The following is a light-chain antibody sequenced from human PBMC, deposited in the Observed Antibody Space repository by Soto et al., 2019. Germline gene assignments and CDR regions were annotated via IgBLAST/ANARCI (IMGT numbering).Light chain of an antibody. V-gene: IGLV2-14*01. CDR1: SDDIGTYEY. Sequence: QSVLTQPASVSGSPGQTTTISCTGSSDDIGTYEYISWHQHHPGKAPKLIIFGVYDRPSGISDRFSGSKSVNTASLTIFGLQVEAEAVYYCSSYTSGSTLPWVFGGGIKVIV. CDR2: GVY. J-gene: IGLJ1*01. CDR3: SSYTSGSTLPWV.